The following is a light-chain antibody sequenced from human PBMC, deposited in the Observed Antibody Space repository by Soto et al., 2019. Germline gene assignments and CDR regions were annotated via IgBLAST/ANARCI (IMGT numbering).Light chain of an antibody. J-gene: IGLJ3*02. CDR3: SSYAAGNNSYSV. CDR2: EVT. CDR1: SSDVGGYNY. Sequence: QSALTQPPSASGSPGQSVTISCTGTSSDVGGYNYVSWYQQYPGRAPKLMIYEVTKRPSGVPDRFSGSKSGNTASLTVSGLQAEEEADNYSSSYAAGNNSYSVSGGGTKLTDL. V-gene: IGLV2-8*01.